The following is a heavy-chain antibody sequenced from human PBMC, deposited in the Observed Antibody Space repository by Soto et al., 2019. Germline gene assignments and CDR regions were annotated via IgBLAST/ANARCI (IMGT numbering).Heavy chain of an antibody. Sequence: SETLSLTCTVSGGSISSYYWSWIRQPPGKGLEWIGYIYYSGSTNYNPSLKSRVTISVDTSKNQFSLKLSSVTAADTAVYYCARQAGTYYDFWSVVDAFDIWGQGTMVTVSS. CDR3: ARQAGTYYDFWSVVDAFDI. CDR2: IYYSGST. J-gene: IGHJ3*02. V-gene: IGHV4-59*08. CDR1: GGSISSYY. D-gene: IGHD3-3*01.